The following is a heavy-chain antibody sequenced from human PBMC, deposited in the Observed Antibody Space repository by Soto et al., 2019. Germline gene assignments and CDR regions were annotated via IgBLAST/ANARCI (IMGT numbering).Heavy chain of an antibody. CDR3: ARDEHIGGAYYYGMDV. CDR2: ISSSSSTI. CDR1: GFTFSSYS. D-gene: IGHD2-21*01. Sequence: EVQLVESGGGLVQPGGSLRLSCAASGFTFSSYSMNWVRQAPGKGLEWVSYISSSSSTIYYADSVKGRFTISRDNAKNSLYLQMNSLRAEDPAVYYCARDEHIGGAYYYGMDVWGQGTTVTVSS. J-gene: IGHJ6*02. V-gene: IGHV3-48*01.